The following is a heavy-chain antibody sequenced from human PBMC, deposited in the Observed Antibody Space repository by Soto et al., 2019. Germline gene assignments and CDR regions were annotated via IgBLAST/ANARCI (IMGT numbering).Heavy chain of an antibody. Sequence: LRLSCEASGFTFSDYYMSWIRRAPGKGLEWVSYISSSGSTIYYADSVKGRFTISRDNAKNSLYLQMNSLRAEDTAVYYCARGESRNDAFDIWCQGTMVTVSS. V-gene: IGHV3-11*01. CDR3: ARGESRNDAFDI. CDR2: ISSSGSTI. CDR1: GFTFSDYY. J-gene: IGHJ3*02.